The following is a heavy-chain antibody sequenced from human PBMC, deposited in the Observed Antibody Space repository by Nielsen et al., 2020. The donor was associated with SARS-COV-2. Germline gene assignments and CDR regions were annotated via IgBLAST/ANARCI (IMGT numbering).Heavy chain of an antibody. J-gene: IGHJ4*02. CDR2: ISGSGGST. CDR1: GFTFSSYA. Sequence: GGSLRLSCAASGFTFSSYAMSWVRQAPGKGLEWVSAISGSGGSTYYADSVKGRFTISRDNSKNTLYLQMNSLRAEDTAVYYCAKDLGSGDVVVVVAAPGDYWGQGTLVTVSS. V-gene: IGHV3-23*01. CDR3: AKDLGSGDVVVVVAAPGDY. D-gene: IGHD2-15*01.